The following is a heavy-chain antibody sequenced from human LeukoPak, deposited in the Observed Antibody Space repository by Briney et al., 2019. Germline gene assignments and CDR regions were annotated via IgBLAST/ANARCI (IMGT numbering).Heavy chain of an antibody. CDR2: IYSSGYT. J-gene: IGHJ2*01. CDR1: GGFLGSYF. V-gene: IGHV4-59*08. CDR3: ARHHGSWTDWYFDL. D-gene: IGHD6-13*01. Sequence: PSETLSLTCTVSGGFLGSYFWSWIRQSPGKGLEWIGYIYSSGYTDYNPSLKSRVTISVATFTNQFSLSLRTVTAADTALYYCARHHGSWTDWYFDLWGRGTLVIVSP.